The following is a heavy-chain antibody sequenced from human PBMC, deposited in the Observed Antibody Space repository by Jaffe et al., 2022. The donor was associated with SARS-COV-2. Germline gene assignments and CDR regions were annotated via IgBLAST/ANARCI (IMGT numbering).Heavy chain of an antibody. Sequence: QVQLVQSGAEVKKPGASVKVSCQASGYTFINYAMHWVRQAPGQSLEWMGWVNTGNGNTEYSQKFQGRVTITSDTSANTAYMELSSLTSEDTAIYYCARDAKWGPYWYFDLWGRGTLVTVAS. D-gene: IGHD2-8*01. V-gene: IGHV1-3*04. J-gene: IGHJ2*01. CDR2: VNTGNGNT. CDR3: ARDAKWGPYWYFDL. CDR1: GYTFINYA.